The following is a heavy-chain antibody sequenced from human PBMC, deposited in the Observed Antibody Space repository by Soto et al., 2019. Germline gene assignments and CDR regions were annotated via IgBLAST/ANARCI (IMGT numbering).Heavy chain of an antibody. Sequence: SETLSLTCAVYGGSFSGYYWSWIRQPPGKGLEWIGEINHSGSTNYNPSLKSRVTISVDTSKNQFSLKLSSVTAADTAVYYCARGGKSNYIWGSYGFYWGQGTLVTVSS. D-gene: IGHD3-16*01. J-gene: IGHJ4*02. CDR3: ARGGKSNYIWGSYGFY. V-gene: IGHV4-34*01. CDR2: INHSGST. CDR1: GGSFSGYY.